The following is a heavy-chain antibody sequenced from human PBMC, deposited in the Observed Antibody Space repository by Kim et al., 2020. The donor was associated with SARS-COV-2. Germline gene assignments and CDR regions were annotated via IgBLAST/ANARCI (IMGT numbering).Heavy chain of an antibody. CDR3: ANKPLRGVPAAILSYYFDY. Sequence: GRFNSSRDTSKNTLYLQMNSLRAEDTAVYYCANKPLRGVPAAILSYYFDYWGQGTLVTVSS. D-gene: IGHD2-2*01. J-gene: IGHJ4*02. V-gene: IGHV3-23*01.